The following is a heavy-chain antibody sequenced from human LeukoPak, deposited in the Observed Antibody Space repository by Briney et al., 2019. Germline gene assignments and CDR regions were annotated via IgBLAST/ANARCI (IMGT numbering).Heavy chain of an antibody. V-gene: IGHV3-23*01. CDR2: ISGSGGST. D-gene: IGHD4-17*01. CDR1: GFTFSTFH. Sequence: GGSLRLSCTASGFTFSTFHMHWVRQAPGKGLEWVSAISGSGGSTYYADSVKGRFTISRDKSKNTLYLQMNSLRAEDTAIYYCAKVSTYGDDYHDAFDIWGQGTMVTVSS. J-gene: IGHJ3*02. CDR3: AKVSTYGDDYHDAFDI.